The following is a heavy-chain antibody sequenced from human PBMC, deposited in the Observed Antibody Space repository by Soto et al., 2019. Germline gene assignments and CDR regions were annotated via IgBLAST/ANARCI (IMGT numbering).Heavy chain of an antibody. J-gene: IGHJ4*02. V-gene: IGHV1-8*01. CDR2: MNHNSGNT. CDR1: GYTFTSYD. D-gene: IGHD3-10*01. Sequence: QVQLVQSGAEVKKPGASVKVSCKASGYTFTSYDINWVRQATGQGLEWMGWMNHNSGNTGYAQKFQGRVTMTRNTSKRTAYMELRSLRSEDTAVYYCARGGITMVRGVSYYFDYWGQGTLVTVSS. CDR3: ARGGITMVRGVSYYFDY.